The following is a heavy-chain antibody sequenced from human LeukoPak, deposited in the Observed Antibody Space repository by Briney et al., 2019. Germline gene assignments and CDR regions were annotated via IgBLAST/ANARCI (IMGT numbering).Heavy chain of an antibody. Sequence: SETLSLTCTVSGGSISSYYWSWIRQPPGKGLEWIGFISYSGSTNYNPSLKSRVTISVDTSKNQFSLKLSSVTAADTAVYYCARNQLRPLWSGFYGAFDIWGQGTMVTVSS. CDR3: ARNQLRPLWSGFYGAFDI. D-gene: IGHD3-3*01. V-gene: IGHV4-59*01. J-gene: IGHJ3*02. CDR2: ISYSGST. CDR1: GGSISSYY.